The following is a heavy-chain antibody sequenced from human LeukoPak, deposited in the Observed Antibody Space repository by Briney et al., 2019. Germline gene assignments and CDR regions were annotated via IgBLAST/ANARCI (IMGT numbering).Heavy chain of an antibody. V-gene: IGHV3-23*01. CDR1: GFTFSSYA. Sequence: GGSLRLSCAASGFTFSSYAMSWVRQAPGKGLEWDSAISGSGGSTYYADSVKGRFTISRDNSKNTLYLQMNSLRAEDTAVYYCAKSGQYYDILTGYRYYFDYWGQGTLVTVSS. CDR3: AKSGQYYDILTGYRYYFDY. J-gene: IGHJ4*02. CDR2: ISGSGGST. D-gene: IGHD3-9*01.